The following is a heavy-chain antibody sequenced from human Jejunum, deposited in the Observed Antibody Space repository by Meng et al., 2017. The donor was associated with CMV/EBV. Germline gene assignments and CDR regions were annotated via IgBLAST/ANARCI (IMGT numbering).Heavy chain of an antibody. CDR2: IKQDGSEK. CDR1: GFTVSTDW. V-gene: IGHV3-7*01. D-gene: IGHD3-10*01. J-gene: IGHJ4*02. Sequence: LSCAASGFTVSTDWMTWVRQDPGKGLEWVANIKQDGSEKYYVDSVKGRFTISRDNAKNSLCLQMNSLRAEDTAMYYCARNARGSGYWGQGTLVTVSS. CDR3: ARNARGSGY.